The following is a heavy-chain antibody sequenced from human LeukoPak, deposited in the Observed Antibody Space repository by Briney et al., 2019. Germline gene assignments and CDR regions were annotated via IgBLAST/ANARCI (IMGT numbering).Heavy chain of an antibody. J-gene: IGHJ3*02. CDR1: GYTFTAYY. D-gene: IGHD5-18*01. V-gene: IGHV1-2*02. CDR3: ARAGGGYSSGWGAFDI. Sequence: ASMTVSCTASGYTFTAYYIHWVRQAPGQGLEWMGWINPASGGTSYAQKFQGRVTMTSDTSISTAYMELSRLRSDDTAVYFRARAGGGYSSGWGAFDIWGQGTMVTVSS. CDR2: INPASGGT.